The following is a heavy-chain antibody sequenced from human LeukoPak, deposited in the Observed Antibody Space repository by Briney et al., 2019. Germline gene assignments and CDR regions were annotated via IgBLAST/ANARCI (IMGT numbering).Heavy chain of an antibody. D-gene: IGHD3-10*01. CDR3: ARVPGGQDAFDI. CDR2: ISSSSSYI. J-gene: IGHJ3*02. CDR1: GFTFSSYS. Sequence: PGGSLRLSCAASGFTFSSYSMNWVRQAPGKGLGWVSSISSSSSYIYYADSVKGRFTISRDNAKNSLYLQMNSLRAEDTAVYYCARVPGGQDAFDIWGQGTMVTVSS. V-gene: IGHV3-21*01.